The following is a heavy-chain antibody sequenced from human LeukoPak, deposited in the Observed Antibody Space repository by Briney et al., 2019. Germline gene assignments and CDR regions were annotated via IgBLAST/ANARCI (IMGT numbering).Heavy chain of an antibody. CDR1: GFTFSSYA. D-gene: IGHD3-9*01. Sequence: GRSLRLSCAASGFTFSSYAMSWVRQAPGKGLEWVSGISGSGSSTYYADSVKGRFTISRDNSKDTLYLQMNSLRAEDAAVYYCAKVMYDILAGSDYWGQGTLVTVSS. J-gene: IGHJ4*02. V-gene: IGHV3-23*01. CDR2: ISGSGSST. CDR3: AKVMYDILAGSDY.